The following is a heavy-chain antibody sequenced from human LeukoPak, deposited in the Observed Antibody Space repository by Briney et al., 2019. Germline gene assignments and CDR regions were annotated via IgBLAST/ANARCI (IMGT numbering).Heavy chain of an antibody. D-gene: IGHD3-3*01. Sequence: SGGSLRLSCAASGFTFSSYAMSWVRQAPGKGLEWVSAISGSGGSTYYADSVKGRFTISRDNAKNTLYLQMNSLRAEDTAVYYCARVNGYYDSYDAFDIWGQGTMVTVSS. CDR1: GFTFSSYA. CDR3: ARVNGYYDSYDAFDI. CDR2: ISGSGGST. V-gene: IGHV3-23*01. J-gene: IGHJ3*02.